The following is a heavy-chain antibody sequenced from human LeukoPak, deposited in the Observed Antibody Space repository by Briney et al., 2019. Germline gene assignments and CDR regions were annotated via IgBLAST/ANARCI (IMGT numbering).Heavy chain of an antibody. CDR1: GFTFGDYP. J-gene: IGHJ3*01. CDR3: SRAVRVSDDAFDF. V-gene: IGHV3-49*03. Sequence: PGRSLRLSCSTSGFTFGDYPMSWFPQAPGKGLEWVGYIRNKAYGETTEYAASVKGRSTISRDDSESIAYLQIHSLKTEDTGVYYCSRAVRVSDDAFDFWGQGTMVTVSS. CDR2: IRNKAYGETT.